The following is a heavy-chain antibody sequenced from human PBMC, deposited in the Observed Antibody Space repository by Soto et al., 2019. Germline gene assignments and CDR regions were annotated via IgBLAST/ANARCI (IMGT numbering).Heavy chain of an antibody. CDR1: GGSISGGGYY. V-gene: IGHV4-31*03. Sequence: QVQLQESGPGLVEPSQTLSLTCIVSGGSISGGGYYWSWIRQLPGKGLEWIGYIHYSGTTYYNPSLKSRLTISVDTSKTQFSLKLSSVTAADTAVYYCARAWTAAAGWANCFDLWGQGTLVTVSS. CDR2: IHYSGTT. J-gene: IGHJ5*02. D-gene: IGHD6-13*01. CDR3: ARAWTAAAGWANCFDL.